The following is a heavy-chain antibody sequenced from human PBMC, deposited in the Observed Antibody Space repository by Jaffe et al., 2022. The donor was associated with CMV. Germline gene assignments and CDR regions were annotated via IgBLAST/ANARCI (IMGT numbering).Heavy chain of an antibody. CDR2: IWYDGSNK. V-gene: IGHV3-33*08. Sequence: QVQLVESGGGVVQPGRSLRLSCAASGFTFSSYGMHWVRQAPGKGLEWVAVIWYDGSNKYYADSVKGRFTISRDNSKNTLYLQMNSLRAEDTAVYYCARDAAGRYCSGGSCYWAYYYYMDVWGKGTTVTVSS. J-gene: IGHJ6*03. D-gene: IGHD2-15*01. CDR3: ARDAAGRYCSGGSCYWAYYYYMDV. CDR1: GFTFSSYG.